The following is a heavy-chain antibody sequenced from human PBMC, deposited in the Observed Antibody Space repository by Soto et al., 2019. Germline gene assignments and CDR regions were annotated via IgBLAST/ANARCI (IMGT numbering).Heavy chain of an antibody. CDR2: ISSSSSYI. V-gene: IGHV3-21*01. CDR1: GFTFSSYS. CDR3: ASMYYDILTGYHDY. Sequence: GGSLRLSCAASGFTFSSYSMNWVRQAPGKGLEWVSSISSSSSYIYYADSVKGRFTISRDNAKNSLYLQMNSLRAEDTAVYYCASMYYDILTGYHDYWGQGTLVTVSS. D-gene: IGHD3-9*01. J-gene: IGHJ4*02.